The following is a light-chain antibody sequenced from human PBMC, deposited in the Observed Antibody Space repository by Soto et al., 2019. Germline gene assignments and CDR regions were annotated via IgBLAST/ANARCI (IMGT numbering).Light chain of an antibody. V-gene: IGKV1-33*01. J-gene: IGKJ4*01. CDR1: QDIKNY. CDR2: DAS. CDR3: QHYDHLPPLS. Sequence: DIQMTQSPSSLSASVGDRVTITCQASQDIKNYLNWYQQKPGKAPNLLIYDASNLKTGVPSRFSGSGCGAHFTFTISSLQSEDIAAYYCQHYDHLPPLSFGGGTKVEIK.